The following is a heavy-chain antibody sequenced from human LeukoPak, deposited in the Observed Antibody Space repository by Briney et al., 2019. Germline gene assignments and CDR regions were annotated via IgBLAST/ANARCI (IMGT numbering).Heavy chain of an antibody. CDR1: GYTLTELS. J-gene: IGHJ6*02. CDR2: FDPEDGET. Sequence: ASVKVSCKVSGYTLTELSMHWVRQAPGKGLEWMGGFDPEDGETIYAQKFQGRVTMTEDTSTDTAYMELSSLRSEDTAVYYCARGDFGVVSYGMDVWGQGTTVTVSS. V-gene: IGHV1-24*01. D-gene: IGHD3-3*01. CDR3: ARGDFGVVSYGMDV.